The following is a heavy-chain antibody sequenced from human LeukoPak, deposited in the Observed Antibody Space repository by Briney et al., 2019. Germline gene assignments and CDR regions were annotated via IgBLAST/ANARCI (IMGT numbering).Heavy chain of an antibody. CDR1: GYTFTGYY. CDR3: ARDGMTTVVRDYYYGMDV. J-gene: IGHJ6*02. CDR2: INPNSGGT. Sequence: ASVKVSCKASGYTFTGYYMHWVRQAPGQGLEWMGWINPNSGGTNYAQKFQGRVTMTRDTSISTAYMELSRLRSDDTAVYYCARDGMTTVVRDYYYGMDVWGQGTTVTVSS. D-gene: IGHD4-23*01. V-gene: IGHV1-2*02.